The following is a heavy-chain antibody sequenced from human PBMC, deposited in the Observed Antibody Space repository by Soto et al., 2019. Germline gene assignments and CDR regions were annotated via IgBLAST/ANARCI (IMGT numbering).Heavy chain of an antibody. CDR2: IYTSGST. Sequence: PSETLSHTCTVSGGSISSYYWSWIRQPAGKGLEWIGRIYTSGSTNYNPSLKSRVTMSVDTSKNQFSLKLSSVTAADTAVYYCAREEGVMVRGVIIRDWFDPWGQGTLVTVSS. CDR1: GGSISSYY. D-gene: IGHD3-10*01. V-gene: IGHV4-4*07. CDR3: AREEGVMVRGVIIRDWFDP. J-gene: IGHJ5*02.